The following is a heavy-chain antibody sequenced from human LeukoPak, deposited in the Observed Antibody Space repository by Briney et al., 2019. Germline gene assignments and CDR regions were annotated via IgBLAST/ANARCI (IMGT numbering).Heavy chain of an antibody. CDR1: GFSLSTSGVG. V-gene: IGHV2-5*02. Sequence: SGPTLVNPTQTLTLTCTFSGFSLSTSGVGVGWIRQPPGKALEWLALIYWDDDQRYTPSLKTRLTITKDTSKNQVVLTMTNMDPVDTATYYCAQKGNAYNYVGRAGWFDPWGQGTLVTVSS. CDR3: AQKGNAYNYVGRAGWFDP. J-gene: IGHJ5*02. CDR2: IYWDDDQ. D-gene: IGHD5-24*01.